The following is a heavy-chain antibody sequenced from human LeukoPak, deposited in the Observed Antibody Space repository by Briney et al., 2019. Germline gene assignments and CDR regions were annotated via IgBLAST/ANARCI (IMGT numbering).Heavy chain of an antibody. CDR2: FSATDGSA. CDR1: GFTVSSYG. V-gene: IGHV3-23*01. Sequence: GGSLRLSCAASGFTVSSYGMTWVRLAPGKGLEWVSAFSATDGSAQYAESVKGRFTISRVNSKNSLYLQMNSLRDEDTAVYYCAKARIAAAGTGAFDVWGQGTMVTVSS. J-gene: IGHJ3*01. CDR3: AKARIAAAGTGAFDV. D-gene: IGHD6-13*01.